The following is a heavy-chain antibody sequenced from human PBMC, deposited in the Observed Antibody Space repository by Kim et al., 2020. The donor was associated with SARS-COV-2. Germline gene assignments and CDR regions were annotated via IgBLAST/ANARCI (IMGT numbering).Heavy chain of an antibody. Sequence: SETLSLTCTVSGGSISSSSYYWGWIRQPPGKGLEWIGSIYYSGSTYYNPSLKSRVTISVDTSKNQFSLKLSSVTAADTAVYYCARGVAVLRYFEIRGGDFDYWGQGTLVTVSS. J-gene: IGHJ4*02. CDR2: IYYSGST. CDR1: GGSISSSSYY. D-gene: IGHD3-9*01. CDR3: ARGVAVLRYFEIRGGDFDY. V-gene: IGHV4-39*07.